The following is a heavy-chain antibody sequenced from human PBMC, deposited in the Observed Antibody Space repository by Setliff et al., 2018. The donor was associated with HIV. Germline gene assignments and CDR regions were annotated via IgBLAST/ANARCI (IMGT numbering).Heavy chain of an antibody. CDR2: VTDDGSV. CDR1: GGSLTNYY. J-gene: IGHJ6*02. CDR3: ARGLSCASTWCYTCYYYYYGLDV. Sequence: PSETLSLTCAVYGGSLTNYYWSWFRQSPGKGLEWIGEVTDDGSVNYNPSLKSRVTISLVTSKAQFSLKLDSVTAADTAVYYCARGLSCASTWCYTCYYYYYGLDVWGQGTTVTVPS. D-gene: IGHD3-16*01. V-gene: IGHV4-34*01.